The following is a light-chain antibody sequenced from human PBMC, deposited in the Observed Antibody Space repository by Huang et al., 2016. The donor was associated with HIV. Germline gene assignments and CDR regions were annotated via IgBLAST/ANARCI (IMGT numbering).Light chain of an antibody. J-gene: IGKJ3*01. CDR1: QSVSRS. CDR3: QQYNSWPST. V-gene: IGKV3-15*01. Sequence: EIVMTQSPATLSVSPGERATLSCRASQSVSRSLAWYQQKPGKAPMLLIYHACNRATGIPPRFSGSASGTEFTLTISSQQSEDFAVYYCQQYNSWPSTFGPGTTVDI. CDR2: HAC.